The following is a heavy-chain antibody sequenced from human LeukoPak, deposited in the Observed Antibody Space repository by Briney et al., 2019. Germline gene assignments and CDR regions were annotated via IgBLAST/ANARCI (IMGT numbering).Heavy chain of an antibody. CDR3: ARAGCSGGSCYKADNWFDP. CDR2: ISYDGSNK. V-gene: IGHV3-30*03. CDR1: GFTFSSYS. Sequence: GGSLRLSCAASGFTFSSYSMNWVRQAPGKGLEWVAVISYDGSNKYYADSVKGRFTISRDNSKHTLYLQMNSLRAEDTAVYYCARAGCSGGSCYKADNWFDPWGQGTLVTVSS. D-gene: IGHD2-15*01. J-gene: IGHJ5*02.